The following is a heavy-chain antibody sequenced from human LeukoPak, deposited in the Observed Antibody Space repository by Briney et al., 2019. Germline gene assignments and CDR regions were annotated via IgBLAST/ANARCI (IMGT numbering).Heavy chain of an antibody. CDR3: AREYSSSWYGPYYYGMDV. CDR1: GGSVSSGSYY. CDR2: IYYSGST. V-gene: IGHV4-61*01. Sequence: SETLSLTCTVSGGSVSSGSYYWSWIRQPPGKGLEWIGYIYYSGSTNYNPSLKSRVTISVDTSKNQFSLKLSSVTAADTAVYYCAREYSSSWYGPYYYGMDVWGQGTTVTVSS. J-gene: IGHJ6*02. D-gene: IGHD6-13*01.